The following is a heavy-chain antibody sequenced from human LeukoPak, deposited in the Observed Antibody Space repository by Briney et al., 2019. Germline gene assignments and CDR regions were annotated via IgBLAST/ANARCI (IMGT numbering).Heavy chain of an antibody. CDR1: GFTFSSYG. CDR3: ARDRYSNALDY. V-gene: IGHV3-7*01. D-gene: IGHD4-4*01. Sequence: GRSLRLSCAASGFTFSSYGMHWVRQAPGKGLEWVANIKQDGSEKYYVDSVKGRFTISRDNAKNSLYLQMNSLRAEDTAVYYCARDRYSNALDYWGQGTLVTVSS. CDR2: IKQDGSEK. J-gene: IGHJ4*02.